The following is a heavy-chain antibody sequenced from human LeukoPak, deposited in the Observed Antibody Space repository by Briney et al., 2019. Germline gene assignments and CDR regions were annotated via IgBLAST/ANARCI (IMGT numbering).Heavy chain of an antibody. CDR3: ARDKQYYDSSGYFDY. CDR1: GFTFSSYS. Sequence: GGSLRLSCAASGFTFSSYSMNWVRQAPGKGLEWVSSISSSSSYIYYADSVKGRFTISRDNAKNSLYLQMNSLRVEDTAVYYCARDKQYYDSSGYFDYWGQGTLVTVSS. J-gene: IGHJ4*02. CDR2: ISSSSSYI. V-gene: IGHV3-21*01. D-gene: IGHD3-22*01.